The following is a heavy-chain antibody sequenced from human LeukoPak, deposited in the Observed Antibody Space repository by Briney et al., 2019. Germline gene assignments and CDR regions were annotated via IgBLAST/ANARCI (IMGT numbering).Heavy chain of an antibody. CDR3: ARDLYASGSYDY. CDR2: IKQDGSEK. CDR1: GFTFSHYW. D-gene: IGHD3-10*01. Sequence: GGSLRLSCAASGFTFSHYWMSWVRQAPGKGLEWVANIKQDGSEKNYVDSVKGRFTISRDNAKNSLYLQMSILRAEDTAVYYCARDLYASGSYDYWGQGTLVTVSS. J-gene: IGHJ4*02. V-gene: IGHV3-7*04.